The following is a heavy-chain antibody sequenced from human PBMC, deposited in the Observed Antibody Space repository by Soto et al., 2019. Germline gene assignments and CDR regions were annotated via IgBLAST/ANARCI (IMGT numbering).Heavy chain of an antibody. CDR1: GYSMRSGYY. V-gene: IGHV4-38-2*01. CDR2: IYHSGKT. Sequence: SETLSLTCGVSGYSMRSGYYWGWIRQPPGEGLEWIGNIYHSGKTYYNPSLRSRVSVSLDTSKNQSSLNLTSVTAADTAMYYCARAAATHFDNWGQGLLVTVSS. CDR3: ARAAATHFDN. J-gene: IGHJ4*02. D-gene: IGHD6-25*01.